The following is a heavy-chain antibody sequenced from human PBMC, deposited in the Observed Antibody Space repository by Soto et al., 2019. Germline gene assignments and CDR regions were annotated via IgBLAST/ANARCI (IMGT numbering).Heavy chain of an antibody. CDR1: TFIFNTYR. CDR2: IKHDGSET. CDR3: VGDGNNWNDFDY. V-gene: IGHV3-7*01. Sequence: DVQLVESGGGLVQPGGSLRLSCAAPTFIFNTYRMTWVRQAPGKGLEWVANIKHDGSETHYVDSVKGRFTISRDNAKRSLYLQMHSLRVEDTAVYYCVGDGNNWNDFDYWGQGTLVTVSS. D-gene: IGHD1-20*01. J-gene: IGHJ4*02.